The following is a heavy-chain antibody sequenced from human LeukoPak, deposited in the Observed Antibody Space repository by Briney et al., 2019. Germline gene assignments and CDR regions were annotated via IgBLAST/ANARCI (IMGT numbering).Heavy chain of an antibody. V-gene: IGHV4-59*01. CDR2: IYYSGST. D-gene: IGHD6-19*01. Sequence: SETLSLTCAVYNGSFSGYYWSWIRQPPGKGLEWIGYIYYSGSTNYNPSLKSRVTISVDTSKNQFSLKLSSVTAADTAVYYCARDGGGWGDYVDYWGQGTLVTVSS. J-gene: IGHJ4*02. CDR1: NGSFSGYY. CDR3: ARDGGGWGDYVDY.